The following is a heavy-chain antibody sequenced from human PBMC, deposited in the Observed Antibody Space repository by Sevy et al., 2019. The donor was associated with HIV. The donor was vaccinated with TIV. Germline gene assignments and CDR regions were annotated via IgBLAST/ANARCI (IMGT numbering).Heavy chain of an antibody. CDR3: AGGKSGGVIAPLDY. CDR2: ISAYNSNT. V-gene: IGHV1-18*01. J-gene: IGHJ4*02. CDR1: GYSFTSHS. D-gene: IGHD3-16*02. Sequence: ASVKVSCKASGYSFTSHSITWVRQAPGQGLEWMGWISAYNSNTNSAGNLQGRVTLTTDTSTTTAYMELRSLRSDDTAVYYCAGGKSGGVIAPLDYWGQGTLVTVSS.